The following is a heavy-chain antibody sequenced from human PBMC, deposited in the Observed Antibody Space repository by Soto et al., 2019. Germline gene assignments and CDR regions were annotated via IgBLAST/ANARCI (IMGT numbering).Heavy chain of an antibody. CDR3: ARARRYFDWFFFDY. Sequence: SETLSLTCTVSGGSISSGGYYWSWIRQHPGKGLEWIGYIYYSGSTYYNPSLKSRVTISVDTSKNQFSLKLSSVTAADTAVYYCARARRYFDWFFFDYWGQGTLVTVSS. V-gene: IGHV4-31*03. CDR1: GGSISSGGYY. D-gene: IGHD3-9*01. CDR2: IYYSGST. J-gene: IGHJ4*02.